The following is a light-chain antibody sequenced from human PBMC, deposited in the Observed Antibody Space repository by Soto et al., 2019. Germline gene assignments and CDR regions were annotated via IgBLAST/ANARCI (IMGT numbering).Light chain of an antibody. V-gene: IGLV2-14*01. J-gene: IGLJ2*01. CDR2: DVS. CDR3: SSYTSSSVV. Sequence: QSVLTQPASVSGSPGQSITISCTGTSSNYVSWYQQNPGKAPKLIIYDVSNRPSEISNRFSGSKSGNTASLTISGLQAEDEADYYCSSYTSSSVVFGGGTQLTVL. CDR1: SSNY.